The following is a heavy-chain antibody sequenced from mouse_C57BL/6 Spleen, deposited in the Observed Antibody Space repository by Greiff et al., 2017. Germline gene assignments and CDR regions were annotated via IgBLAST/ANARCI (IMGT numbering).Heavy chain of an antibody. J-gene: IGHJ2*01. D-gene: IGHD1-1*01. CDR2: IDPSDSYT. CDR1: GYTFTSYW. CDR3: ARAPYYYGSSYGYFDY. V-gene: IGHV1-69*01. Sequence: QVQLQQSGAELVMPGASVKLSCKASGYTFTSYWMHWVKQRPGQGLEWIGEIDPSDSYTNYNQKFKGKSTLTVDKSSSTAYMQLSSLTSEDSAVYYCARAPYYYGSSYGYFDYWGQGTTLTVSS.